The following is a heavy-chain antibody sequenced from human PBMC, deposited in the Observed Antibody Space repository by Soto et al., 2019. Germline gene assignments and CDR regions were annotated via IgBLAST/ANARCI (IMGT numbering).Heavy chain of an antibody. Sequence: ASVKVSCKASGYTFTSYDINCVRQATGQGLEWMGGFDPEDGETIYAQKFQGRVTMTEDTSTDTAYMELSSLRSEDTAVYYCATRIATEKYYYGMDVWGQGTTVTVSS. CDR1: GYTFTSYD. CDR2: FDPEDGET. V-gene: IGHV1-24*01. J-gene: IGHJ6*02. D-gene: IGHD6-13*01. CDR3: ATRIATEKYYYGMDV.